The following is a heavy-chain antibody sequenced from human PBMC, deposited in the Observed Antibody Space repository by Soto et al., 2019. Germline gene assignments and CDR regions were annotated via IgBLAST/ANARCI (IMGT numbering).Heavy chain of an antibody. Sequence: QVQLVQSGAEVKKPGASVKVSCKASGYTFTSYGLSWVRQAPGQGLEWMGWISAYNGNTNYAQKIQGRVTMTTHTSTSTAYMELRSLRSDDTAVYYCARDNSERNFDWLLPDPWGQGTLVTVSS. CDR1: GYTFTSYG. V-gene: IGHV1-18*01. J-gene: IGHJ5*02. CDR3: ARDNSERNFDWLLPDP. D-gene: IGHD3-9*01. CDR2: ISAYNGNT.